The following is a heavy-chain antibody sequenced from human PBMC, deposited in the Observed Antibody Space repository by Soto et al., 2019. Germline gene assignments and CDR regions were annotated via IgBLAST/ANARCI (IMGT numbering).Heavy chain of an antibody. V-gene: IGHV1-18*01. CDR2: ISTYSGDT. CDR1: GYTFFTYD. CDR3: ARHHGPTTSENWFDP. J-gene: IGHJ5*02. Sequence: QVHLVQSGVEVKTPGASVKVSCQASGYTFFTYDISWVRQAPGQGLEWMGWISTYSGDTKYAQKFQGRVTMTTDTYTTTAYLELRSLRSADTAVYYCARHHGPTTSENWFDPWGQGTLVTVSS. D-gene: IGHD5-12*01.